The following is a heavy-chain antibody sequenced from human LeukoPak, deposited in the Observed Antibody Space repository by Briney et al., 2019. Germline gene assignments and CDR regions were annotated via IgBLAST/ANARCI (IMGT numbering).Heavy chain of an antibody. D-gene: IGHD3-10*01. CDR3: ARGLLWFGELSTLGY. J-gene: IGHJ4*02. Sequence: ASVKVSCKTSGYTFTNFAIHWVRQAPGQRLEWMGWINAGNGNTKHSQNLQGRVTIAGDTSASTAYMELTSLRSEDTAVYYCARGLLWFGELSTLGYWGQGTLVTVSS. CDR2: INAGNGNT. V-gene: IGHV1-3*01. CDR1: GYTFTNFA.